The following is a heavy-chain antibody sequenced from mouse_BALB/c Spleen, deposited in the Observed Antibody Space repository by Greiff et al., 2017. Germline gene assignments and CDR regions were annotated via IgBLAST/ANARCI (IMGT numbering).Heavy chain of an antibody. CDR3: ARRGDRYDGFAY. V-gene: IGHV1-82*01. J-gene: IGHJ3*01. CDR1: GYAFSSSW. D-gene: IGHD2-14*01. CDR2: IYPGDGDT. Sequence: QVQLQQSGPELVKPGASVKISCKASGYAFSSSWMNWVKQRPGQGLEWIGRIYPGDGDTNYNGKFKGKATLTADKSSSTAYMQLSSLTSVDSAVYFCARRGDRYDGFAYWGQGTLVTVSA.